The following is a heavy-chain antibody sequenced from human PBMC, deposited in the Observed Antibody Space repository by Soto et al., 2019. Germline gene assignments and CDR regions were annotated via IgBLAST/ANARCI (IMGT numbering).Heavy chain of an antibody. D-gene: IGHD6-6*01. Sequence: QVQLVESGGGVVQPGRSLRLSCAASGFTFSSYGMHWVRQAPGKGLEWVAVIWYDGSNKYYADSVKGRFTISRDNSKNTLYLQMNSLRAEDTAVYYCAREPRPIAARSRPLYYYYYYGMDVWGQGTTVTVSS. CDR2: IWYDGSNK. CDR3: AREPRPIAARSRPLYYYYYYGMDV. CDR1: GFTFSSYG. V-gene: IGHV3-33*01. J-gene: IGHJ6*02.